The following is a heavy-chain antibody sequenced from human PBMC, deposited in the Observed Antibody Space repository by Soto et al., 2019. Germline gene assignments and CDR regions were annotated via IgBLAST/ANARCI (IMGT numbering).Heavy chain of an antibody. D-gene: IGHD3-10*01. J-gene: IGHJ5*02. CDR2: ISYDGSNK. V-gene: IGHV3-30*18. CDR1: GFTFSSYG. Sequence: GGSLRLSCAASGFTFSSYGMHWVRQAPGKGLEWVAVISYDGSNKYYADSVKGRFTISRDNSKNTLYLQMNGLRAEDTAVYYCAKDLSESGRGPWGQGTLVTVSS. CDR3: AKDLSESGRGP.